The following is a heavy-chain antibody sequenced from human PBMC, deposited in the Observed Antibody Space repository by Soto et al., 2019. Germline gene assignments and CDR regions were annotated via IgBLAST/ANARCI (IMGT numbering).Heavy chain of an antibody. Sequence: QVPLVESGGGVVQPGRSLRLSCAASGFTFSSYAMHWVRQAPGKGLEWVAVISYDGSNKYYADSVKGRFTISRDNSKNTLYLQMNGLRAEDTAEYYCARDRADYYYGSGPFDPWGQGTLVTVSS. CDR2: ISYDGSNK. J-gene: IGHJ5*02. CDR3: ARDRADYYYGSGPFDP. CDR1: GFTFSSYA. V-gene: IGHV3-30-3*01. D-gene: IGHD3-10*01.